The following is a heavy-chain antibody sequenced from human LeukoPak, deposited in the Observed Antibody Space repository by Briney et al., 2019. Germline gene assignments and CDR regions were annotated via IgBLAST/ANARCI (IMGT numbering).Heavy chain of an antibody. J-gene: IGHJ4*02. CDR2: ISHDGTR. D-gene: IGHD2/OR15-2a*01. Sequence: SGTLSLTCGVSGGPIDITNYWSWVRQAPGKGLEWIGEISHDGTRSYNPSLRSRVAMSLDRANNQFSLSLTSVTAADTAVYYCTRENRPFCPFAYWGQGVLVTVSS. CDR3: TRENRPFCPFAY. CDR1: GGPIDITNY. V-gene: IGHV4-4*02.